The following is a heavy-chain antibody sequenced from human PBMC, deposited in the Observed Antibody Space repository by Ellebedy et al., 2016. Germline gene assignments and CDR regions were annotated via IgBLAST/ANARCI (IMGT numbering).Heavy chain of an antibody. J-gene: IGHJ4*02. Sequence: SETLSLTCAVYGGSFSGYYWSWIRQPPGKGLEWIGEINHSGSTNYNPSLKSRVTISVDTSKNQFSLKLSSVTAADTAVYYCARDHRRWHLGYWGQGTLVTVSS. CDR2: INHSGST. V-gene: IGHV4-34*01. CDR3: ARDHRRWHLGY. D-gene: IGHD6-13*01. CDR1: GGSFSGYY.